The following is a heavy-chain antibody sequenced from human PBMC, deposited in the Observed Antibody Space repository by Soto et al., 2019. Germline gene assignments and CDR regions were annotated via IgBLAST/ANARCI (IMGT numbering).Heavy chain of an antibody. J-gene: IGHJ4*02. CDR1: GGTFSSYA. D-gene: IGHD2-21*01. Sequence: WASVKVSCKASGGTFSSYAISWVRQAPGQGLEWMGGIIPIFGTANYAQKFQGRVTITADESTSTAYMELSSLRSEDTAVYYCASRVMATAHFDYWGQGTLVTVSS. CDR2: IIPIFGTA. V-gene: IGHV1-69*13. CDR3: ASRVMATAHFDY.